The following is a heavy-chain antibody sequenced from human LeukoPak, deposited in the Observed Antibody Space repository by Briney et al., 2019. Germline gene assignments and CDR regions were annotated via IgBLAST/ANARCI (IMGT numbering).Heavy chain of an antibody. J-gene: IGHJ6*02. Sequence: GGSLRLSCAASGFTVSSNYMSWVRQAPGKGLEWVSVIYSGGSTYYADSVKGRFTISRDNSKNTLYLQMNRLRAEDTAVYYCARERSTKKNYYYGMDVWGRGTTVTVSS. CDR3: ARERSTKKNYYYGMDV. CDR2: IYSGGST. CDR1: GFTVSSNY. V-gene: IGHV3-66*01.